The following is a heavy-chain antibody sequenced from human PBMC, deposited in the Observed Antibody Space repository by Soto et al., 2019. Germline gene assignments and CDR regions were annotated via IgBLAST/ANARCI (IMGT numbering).Heavy chain of an antibody. V-gene: IGHV3-15*07. CDR3: LLELTTVTALGWHY. D-gene: IGHD4-17*01. Sequence: GGSLRLSCAASGFTFSNAWMNWVRQAPGKGLEWVGRIKSKTDGGTTDYAAPVKGRFTISRDDSKNTLYLQMNSLKTEDTAVYYCLLELTTVTALGWHYWGQGTLVTVSS. CDR2: IKSKTDGGTT. J-gene: IGHJ4*02. CDR1: GFTFSNAW.